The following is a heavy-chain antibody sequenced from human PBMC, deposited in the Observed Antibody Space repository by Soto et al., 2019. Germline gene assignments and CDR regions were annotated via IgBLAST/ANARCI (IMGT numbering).Heavy chain of an antibody. D-gene: IGHD2-21*02. V-gene: IGHV3-48*02. CDR1: VFSFIDYM. CDR2: FCGRSSNNI. J-gene: IGHJ4*02. Sequence: GWPLRLSCASSVFSFIDYMKKLVRQDPGRGLEWVLHFCGRSSNNIYYAESVKGRFTISRDNAKNSLYVQMNSLRDEDTAIYYCTGQVYSVVTTFDDWGQGTLVTVSS. CDR3: TGQVYSVVTTFDD.